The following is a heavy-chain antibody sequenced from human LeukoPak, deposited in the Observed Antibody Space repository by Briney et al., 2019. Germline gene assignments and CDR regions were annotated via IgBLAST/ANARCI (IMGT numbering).Heavy chain of an antibody. D-gene: IGHD1-26*01. CDR2: ISAYNGNT. CDR1: VYTFTSYG. CDR3: AREVIGGIAVSNDY. J-gene: IGHJ4*02. V-gene: IGHV1-18*04. Sequence: ASVRVSCKASVYTFTSYGISWVRQAPGQGLEWMGWISAYNGNTNYAQKLHGRVTMTTDTSTSTAYMELRSLRSDDTAVYYCAREVIGGIAVSNDYWGQGTLVTVSS.